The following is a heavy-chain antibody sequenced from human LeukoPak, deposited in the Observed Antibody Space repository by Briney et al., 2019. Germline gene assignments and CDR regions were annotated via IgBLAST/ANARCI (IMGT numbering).Heavy chain of an antibody. J-gene: IGHJ6*03. CDR3: ARAGYGTYYYYYYMDV. Sequence: SETLSLTCAVYGGSFSGYYWSWIRQPPGKGLEWIGEINHSGSTNYNPSLKSRVTISVDTSKNQFSLKLSSVTAADTAVYYCARAGYGTYYYYYYMDVWGKGTTVTVSS. D-gene: IGHD5-12*01. CDR2: INHSGST. V-gene: IGHV4-34*01. CDR1: GGSFSGYY.